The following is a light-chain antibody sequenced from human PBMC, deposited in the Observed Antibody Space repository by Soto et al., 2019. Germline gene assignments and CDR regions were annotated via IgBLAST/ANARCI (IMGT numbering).Light chain of an antibody. CDR3: QQYGSSPRT. CDR2: GAS. Sequence: EIVLTQSPGTLSLSPVERATLSCRASQSVSSSYLAWYQQKPGQAPRLLIYGASSRATGIPDRFSGGGSGTDFTLTISRLEPEDFAVYYCQQYGSSPRTFGQGTKVDIK. V-gene: IGKV3-20*01. CDR1: QSVSSSY. J-gene: IGKJ1*01.